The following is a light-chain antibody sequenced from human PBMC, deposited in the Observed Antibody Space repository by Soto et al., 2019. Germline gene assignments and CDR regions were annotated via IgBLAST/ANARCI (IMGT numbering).Light chain of an antibody. J-gene: IGLJ1*01. CDR1: SSDVGLYNY. V-gene: IGLV2-14*01. CDR3: SSFSSSSSHYV. Sequence: QSALTQPASVSGSPGQSITISCTGTSSDVGLYNYVSWYQQHPGKAPKLMIYEVSNRPSGVSNRFSGSKSGNTASLTISGLQAEDEADYYCSSFSSSSSHYVFGTGTKVTV. CDR2: EVS.